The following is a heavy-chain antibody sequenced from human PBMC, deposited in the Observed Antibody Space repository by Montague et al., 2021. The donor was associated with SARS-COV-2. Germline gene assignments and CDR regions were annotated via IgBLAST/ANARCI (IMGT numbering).Heavy chain of an antibody. CDR3: ARDTYYYGSGSYYYGMDV. CDR2: ITYDGVDK. J-gene: IGHJ6*02. CDR1: GFVFSNFA. Sequence: SLRLSCAASGFVFSNFAFHWVRQAPGKGLEWVAIITYDGVDKFYADSVKGRFTISRDNSKNTLYLRMNSLTPEDTAVYYCARDTYYYGSGSYYYGMDVWGQGTTVTVSS. V-gene: IGHV3-30*04. D-gene: IGHD3-10*01.